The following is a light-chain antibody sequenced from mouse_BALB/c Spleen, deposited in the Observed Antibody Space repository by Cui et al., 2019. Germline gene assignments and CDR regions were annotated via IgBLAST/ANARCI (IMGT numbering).Light chain of an antibody. V-gene: IGKV9-124*01. CDR1: QDIHGY. CDR3: LQYASSRT. CDR2: EKS. Sequence: DIQMTQSPSSLSASLGERVSLTCRASQDIHGYLNLFQQKPGETIKHLIYEKSNLDSGVPKRFSGSRSGSDYSLIIGSLESEDFADYYCLQYASSRTFGGGTKLEIK. J-gene: IGKJ1*01.